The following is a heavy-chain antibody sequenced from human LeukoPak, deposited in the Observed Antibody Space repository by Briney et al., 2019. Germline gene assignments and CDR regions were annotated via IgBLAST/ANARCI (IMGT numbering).Heavy chain of an antibody. V-gene: IGHV4-34*01. Sequence: PSETLSLTCAVYGGSFSGYYWSWIRQPPGKGLEWIGEINHSGSTNYNPSLKSRVTISVDTSKNQFSLKLSSVTAADTAVYYCARLNGIYGSGSCYPRFDPWGQGTLVTVSS. CDR1: GGSFSGYY. J-gene: IGHJ5*02. CDR2: INHSGST. D-gene: IGHD3-10*01. CDR3: ARLNGIYGSGSCYPRFDP.